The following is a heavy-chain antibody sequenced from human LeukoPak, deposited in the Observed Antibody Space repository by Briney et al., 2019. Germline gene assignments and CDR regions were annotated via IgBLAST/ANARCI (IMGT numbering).Heavy chain of an antibody. CDR2: ISGSSGST. CDR3: AKEAYYDSSGYYGENAFDY. Sequence: PGGSLRLSCAASGFTFSSYAMSWVRQAPGKGLEWVSAISGSSGSTYYADSVKGRFTISRDNSKNTLYLQMNSLRAEDTAVYYCAKEAYYDSSGYYGENAFDYWGQGTLVTVSS. CDR1: GFTFSSYA. V-gene: IGHV3-23*01. D-gene: IGHD3-22*01. J-gene: IGHJ4*02.